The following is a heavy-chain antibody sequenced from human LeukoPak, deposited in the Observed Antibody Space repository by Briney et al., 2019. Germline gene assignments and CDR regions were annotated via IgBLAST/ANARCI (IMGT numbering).Heavy chain of an antibody. CDR1: GFPFSSYA. D-gene: IGHD6-6*01. CDR2: ITGSGDRT. J-gene: IGHJ4*02. V-gene: IGHV3-23*01. CDR3: AKRYSSSSGWFDC. Sequence: PGRSPRLSCAASGFPFSSYAMHWVRQAPGKGLEWVSAITGSGDRTYYADSVKGRFTISRENSKNTLYLQMNSLRAEDTAVYYCAKRYSSSSGWFDCWGQGTLVTVSS.